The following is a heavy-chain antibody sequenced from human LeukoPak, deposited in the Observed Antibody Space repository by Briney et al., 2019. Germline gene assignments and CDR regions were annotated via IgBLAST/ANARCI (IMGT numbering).Heavy chain of an antibody. J-gene: IGHJ6*03. Sequence: PGGSLRLSCAASGFTFDDYGMSWVRQAPGKGLEWVSGINWNGGSTGYADSVKGRFTISRDNAKNSLYLQMNSLRAEDTAVYYCARWGGYYDSSGYWDYYYMDVWGKGTTVTVSS. CDR1: GFTFDDYG. D-gene: IGHD3-22*01. CDR2: INWNGGST. V-gene: IGHV3-20*04. CDR3: ARWGGYYDSSGYWDYYYMDV.